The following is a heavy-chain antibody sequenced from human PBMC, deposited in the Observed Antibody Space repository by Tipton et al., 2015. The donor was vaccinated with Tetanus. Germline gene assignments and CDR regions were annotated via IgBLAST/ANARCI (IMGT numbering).Heavy chain of an antibody. Sequence: VQLVQSGAEVKKPGASVQVSCKASGYTFTGYYIYWVRQASGQVPEWMGWIDPNSGGTVYAQKFQGRVTMTRDTSISTAYMVLRSLGSDDTAVYCCARDRGDYIYYGMDVWGPGTTVTVS. CDR3: ARDRGDYIYYGMDV. J-gene: IGHJ6*02. CDR1: GYTFTGYY. D-gene: IGHD3-22*01. V-gene: IGHV1-2*02. CDR2: IDPNSGGT.